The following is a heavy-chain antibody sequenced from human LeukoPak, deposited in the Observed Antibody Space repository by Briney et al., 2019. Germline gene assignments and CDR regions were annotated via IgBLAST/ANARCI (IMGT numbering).Heavy chain of an antibody. Sequence: GASVKVSCKVSGYTLTELSMHWVRQAPGQGLEWMGGIIPIFGTANYAQKFQGRVTITADKSTSTAYMELSSLRSEDTAVYYCARSDGEGYSSGWGSFYWGQGTLVTVSS. CDR2: IIPIFGTA. CDR1: GYTLTELS. D-gene: IGHD6-19*01. J-gene: IGHJ4*02. V-gene: IGHV1-69*06. CDR3: ARSDGEGYSSGWGSFY.